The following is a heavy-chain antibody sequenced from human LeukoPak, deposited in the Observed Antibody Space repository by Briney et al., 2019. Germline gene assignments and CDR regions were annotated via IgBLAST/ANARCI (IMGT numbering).Heavy chain of an antibody. CDR3: ARYSDTGYSSSWYSTPFDY. CDR1: GFTFRSYS. CDR2: ISSSSSYI. V-gene: IGHV3-21*06. D-gene: IGHD6-13*01. J-gene: IGHJ4*02. Sequence: GGSLRLSCAASGFTFRSYSMKWVRQAPGKGLEWVSSISSSSSYIYYAVSVKGRFTISRDNAKNLLYLQMNSLRAEDTAVYYCARYSDTGYSSSWYSTPFDYWGQGTLVTVSS.